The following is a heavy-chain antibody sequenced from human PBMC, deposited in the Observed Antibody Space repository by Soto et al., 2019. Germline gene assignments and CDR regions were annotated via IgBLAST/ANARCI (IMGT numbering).Heavy chain of an antibody. CDR2: INAGNGNT. J-gene: IGHJ4*02. CDR3: ARDPSYYDSSGYYSN. D-gene: IGHD3-22*01. CDR1: GYTFTSYA. V-gene: IGHV1-3*01. Sequence: ASVKVSCKASGYTFTSYAMHWVRQAPGQRLEWMGWINAGNGNTKYSQKFQGRVTTTRDTSASTAYMELSSLRSEDTAVYYCARDPSYYDSSGYYSNWGQGTLVTVS.